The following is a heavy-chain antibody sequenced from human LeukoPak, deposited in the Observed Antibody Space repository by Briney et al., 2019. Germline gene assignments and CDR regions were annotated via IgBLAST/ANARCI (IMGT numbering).Heavy chain of an antibody. J-gene: IGHJ6*02. Sequence: WVSFIYIVVPTYYADSVKGRFTISRDNSKNTLYLQMNSLRAEDTAVYYCARDSDSQNIDVWGLGTTVTVSS. D-gene: IGHD2-15*01. CDR2: IYIVVPT. CDR3: ARDSDSQNIDV. V-gene: IGHV3-53*01.